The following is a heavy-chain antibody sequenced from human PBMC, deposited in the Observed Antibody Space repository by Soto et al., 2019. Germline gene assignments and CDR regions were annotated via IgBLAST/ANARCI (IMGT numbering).Heavy chain of an antibody. Sequence: GGSLRLSCAASGFTFSTYGMQWVRQAPGKGLEWVAAIRYDGSDKYYADSVKGRFTISRDNSKNTLYLQMNSLRAEDTAMYYCARDDCASPTCLNPWGQGTLVTVSS. CDR2: IRYDGSDK. CDR1: GFTFSTYG. CDR3: ARDDCASPTCLNP. J-gene: IGHJ5*02. D-gene: IGHD2-2*01. V-gene: IGHV3-33*01.